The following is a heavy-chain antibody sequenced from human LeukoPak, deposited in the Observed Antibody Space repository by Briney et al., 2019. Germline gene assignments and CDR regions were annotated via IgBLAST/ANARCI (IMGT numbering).Heavy chain of an antibody. CDR3: ARSEGHDYGDLYYFDY. V-gene: IGHV4-34*01. D-gene: IGHD4-17*01. CDR1: GGSFGGYY. Sequence: SETLSLTCAVYGGSFGGYYWSWIRQPPGKGLEWIGEINHSGSTNYNPSLKSRDTISVDTSKNQFSLKLSSVTAADTAVYYCARSEGHDYGDLYYFDYWGQGTLVTVSS. CDR2: INHSGST. J-gene: IGHJ4*02.